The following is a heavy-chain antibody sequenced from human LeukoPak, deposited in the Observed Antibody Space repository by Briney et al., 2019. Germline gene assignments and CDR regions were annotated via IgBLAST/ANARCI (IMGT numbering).Heavy chain of an antibody. Sequence: GASVKVSCKASGYTFTSYYMHWVRQAPGQGLEWMGIINPSGGSTSYAQKFQGRVTMTRDTSTSTVYMELSSLSSEDTAVYYCARAPFKAGYFDYWGQGTLVTVSS. CDR2: INPSGGST. V-gene: IGHV1-46*01. CDR1: GYTFTSYY. J-gene: IGHJ4*02. CDR3: ARAPFKAGYFDY. D-gene: IGHD6-19*01.